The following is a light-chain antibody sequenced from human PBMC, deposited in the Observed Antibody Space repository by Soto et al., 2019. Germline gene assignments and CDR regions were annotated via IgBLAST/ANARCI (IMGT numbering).Light chain of an antibody. CDR1: QSLVYSDGNTY. CDR2: KVS. Sequence: DVVMTQSPLSLPVTLGQPASISCRSSQSLVYSDGNTYLSWFQQRPGQSPRRLIYKVSNRDSGVPDRFSGSGSVTDFTLKISRVEAEDVGVYYCMQGAPWPLTFGGGTKVEIK. V-gene: IGKV2-30*01. CDR3: MQGAPWPLT. J-gene: IGKJ4*01.